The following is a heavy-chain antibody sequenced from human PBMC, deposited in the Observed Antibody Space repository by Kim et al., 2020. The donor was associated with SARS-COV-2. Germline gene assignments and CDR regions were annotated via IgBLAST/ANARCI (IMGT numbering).Heavy chain of an antibody. CDR3: ARRVSYGDYDHEGMDYYYGMDV. CDR1: GGTFSSYA. D-gene: IGHD4-17*01. CDR2: IIPIFGTA. V-gene: IGHV1-69*13. Sequence: SVKVSCKASGGTFSSYAISWVRQAPGQGLEWMGGIIPIFGTANYAQKFQGRVTITADESTSTAYMELSSLRSEDTAVYYCARRVSYGDYDHEGMDYYYGMDVWGQGTTVTVSS. J-gene: IGHJ6*02.